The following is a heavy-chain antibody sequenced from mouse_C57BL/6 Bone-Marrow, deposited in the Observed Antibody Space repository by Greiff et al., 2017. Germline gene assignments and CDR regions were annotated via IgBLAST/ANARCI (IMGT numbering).Heavy chain of an antibody. J-gene: IGHJ2*01. CDR3: ARWDTVVATGSYFGY. CDR1: GYTFTSYW. CDR2: INPSNGGT. Sequence: QVQLQQPGTELVKPGASVKLSCKASGYTFTSYWMHWVKQRPGQGLEWIGNINPSNGGTNYNEKFKSKATLTVDKSSITAYMHLSSLTSEDSAVYYCARWDTVVATGSYFGYWGQGTTLTVSS. D-gene: IGHD1-1*01. V-gene: IGHV1-53*01.